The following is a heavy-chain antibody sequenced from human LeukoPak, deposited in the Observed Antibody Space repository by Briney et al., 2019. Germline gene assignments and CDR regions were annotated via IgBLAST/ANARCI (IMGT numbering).Heavy chain of an antibody. D-gene: IGHD4-23*01. Sequence: SVKVSCKASGGTFSSYAISWVRQAPGQGLEWMGGIIPIFGTANYAQKFQGRVTIIADESTSTAYMELSSLRSEDTAVYYCAREVTVVTPYYFDYWGQGTLVTVSS. J-gene: IGHJ4*02. CDR1: GGTFSSYA. CDR2: IIPIFGTA. CDR3: AREVTVVTPYYFDY. V-gene: IGHV1-69*01.